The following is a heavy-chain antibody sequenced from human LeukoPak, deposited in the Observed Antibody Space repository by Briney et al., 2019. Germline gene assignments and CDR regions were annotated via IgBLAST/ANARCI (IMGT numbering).Heavy chain of an antibody. J-gene: IGHJ4*02. D-gene: IGHD1-14*01. Sequence: GASVKVSCKASGYTFTGYYMHWVRQAPGQGLEWMGWINPNSGGTNDAQKFQGRVTMTRDTSASTAYMELSSLRSEDMAVYYCTLYNYWGQGTLVTVSS. V-gene: IGHV1-2*02. CDR1: GYTFTGYY. CDR2: INPNSGGT. CDR3: TLYNY.